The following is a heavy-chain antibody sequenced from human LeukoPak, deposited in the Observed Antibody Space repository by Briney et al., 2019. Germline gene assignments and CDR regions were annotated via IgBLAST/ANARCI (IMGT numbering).Heavy chain of an antibody. CDR1: GFTFSRYG. D-gene: IGHD3-9*01. J-gene: IGHJ3*02. V-gene: IGHV3-33*01. Sequence: GGSLRLSCAASGFTFSRYGMHWVRQAPGKGLEWVAVIWYDGSNKYYADSVKGRFTISRDNSKNTLYLQMNSLRAEDTAVYYCARTYYDILTGPIGAFDIWGQGTMVTVSS. CDR3: ARTYYDILTGPIGAFDI. CDR2: IWYDGSNK.